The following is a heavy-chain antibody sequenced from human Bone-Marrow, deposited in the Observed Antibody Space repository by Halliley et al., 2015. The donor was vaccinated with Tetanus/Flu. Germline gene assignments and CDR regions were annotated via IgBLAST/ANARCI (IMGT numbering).Heavy chain of an antibody. CDR2: IYYSGGT. CDR3: AREAYSSYGMDV. D-gene: IGHD2-15*01. J-gene: IGHJ6*02. Sequence: LRLSCTVSGGSIGNYYWTWIRQPPGKGLEWIGYIYYSGGTNYNRSLKSRVTISVDKSKNQFSVNLRSVTAADTAVYYCAREAYSSYGMDVWGQGTTVIVSS. CDR1: GGSIGNYY. V-gene: IGHV4-59*01.